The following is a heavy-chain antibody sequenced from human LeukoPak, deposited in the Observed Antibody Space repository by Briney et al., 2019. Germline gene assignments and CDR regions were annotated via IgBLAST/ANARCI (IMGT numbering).Heavy chain of an antibody. V-gene: IGHV1-18*01. D-gene: IGHD2-2*01. Sequence: ASVKVSCKSSVYTFTIYGISWVRQAPGPGLEWMGWISAYNGDTNYAQKLQGRGTMTTDTSTSTAYMELRSLRSDDTAVYYCARGWGYCSSTSCFIDAFDIWGQGTMVTVSS. CDR1: VYTFTIYG. J-gene: IGHJ3*02. CDR2: ISAYNGDT. CDR3: ARGWGYCSSTSCFIDAFDI.